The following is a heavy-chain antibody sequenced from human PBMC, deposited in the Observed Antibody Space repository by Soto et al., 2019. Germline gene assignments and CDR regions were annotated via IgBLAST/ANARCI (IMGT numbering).Heavy chain of an antibody. V-gene: IGHV1-3*01. Sequence: ASVKVSGKASGYTFTSYAMHWVRQAPGQRPEWMGWINAGNGNTKYSQKFQGRVTITRDTAASTAYMELSSLRSEDTAVYYCASARSSSWYMYFQHWGQGTLVTVSS. J-gene: IGHJ1*01. CDR1: GYTFTSYA. D-gene: IGHD6-13*01. CDR3: ASARSSSWYMYFQH. CDR2: INAGNGNT.